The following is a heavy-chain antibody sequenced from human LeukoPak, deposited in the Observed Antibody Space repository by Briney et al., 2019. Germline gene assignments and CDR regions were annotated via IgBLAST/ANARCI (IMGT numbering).Heavy chain of an antibody. V-gene: IGHV4-4*09. Sequence: PSETLSLTCTVSGGSISSYYWSWIRQPPGKGLEWIGYIYTGGSTNYNPSLKSRVTISVDTSKNQFSLKLSSVTAADTAVYYCARPRYSSSWYEGGPWFDPWGQGTLVTVSS. CDR3: ARPRYSSSWYEGGPWFDP. D-gene: IGHD6-13*01. J-gene: IGHJ5*02. CDR2: IYTGGST. CDR1: GGSISSYY.